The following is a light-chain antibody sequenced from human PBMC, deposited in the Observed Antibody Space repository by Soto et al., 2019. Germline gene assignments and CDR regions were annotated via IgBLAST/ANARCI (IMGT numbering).Light chain of an antibody. CDR2: GAS. CDR1: QNIDMY. J-gene: IGKJ1*01. Sequence: DINMTQSPSSLSATVGDTVTITCRASQNIDMYLNWYQQKPGKAPRVLISGASNLQSGVPSRFSGSGSGTDFTLTISSLQSEDFASYFCQHTFNSPPWTFGQGTKVAI. CDR3: QHTFNSPPWT. V-gene: IGKV1-39*01.